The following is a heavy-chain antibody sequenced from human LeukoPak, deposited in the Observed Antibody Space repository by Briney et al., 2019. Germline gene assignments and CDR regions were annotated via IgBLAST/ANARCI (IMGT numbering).Heavy chain of an antibody. V-gene: IGHV4-4*07. CDR1: GGSISSYY. Sequence: KASETLSLTCTVSGGSISSYYWSWIRQPAGKGLGWIGRIYTGGSTKYNPSLKSRVTMSVDTSKNQFSLKLSSVTAADTAVYFCASGSYYAYFDYWGQGTLVTVSS. J-gene: IGHJ4*02. D-gene: IGHD3-10*01. CDR3: ASGSYYAYFDY. CDR2: IYTGGST.